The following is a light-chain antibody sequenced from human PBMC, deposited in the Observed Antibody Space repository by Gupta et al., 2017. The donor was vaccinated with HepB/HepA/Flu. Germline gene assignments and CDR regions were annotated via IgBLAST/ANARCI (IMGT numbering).Light chain of an antibody. CDR2: SND. V-gene: IGLV1-44*01. Sequence: QSVPTQPPPASGTPGQSVTIPCSGGPSNIRDNAVDCYQHPPGTAPKLLIYSNDEPPSGVPDRFSGSKSGTSASLAISGLQSEDEADYHCAAWDNSLNGPVFGGGTKLTVL. CDR1: PSNIRDNA. J-gene: IGLJ2*01. CDR3: AAWDNSLNGPV.